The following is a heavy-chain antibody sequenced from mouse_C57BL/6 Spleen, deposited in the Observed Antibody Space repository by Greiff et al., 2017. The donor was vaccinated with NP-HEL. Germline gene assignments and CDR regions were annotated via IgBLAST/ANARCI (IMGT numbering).Heavy chain of an antibody. CDR3: ARSSIYYDYDGFAY. V-gene: IGHV1-64*01. CDR1: GYTFTSYW. CDR2: IHPNSGST. D-gene: IGHD2-4*01. J-gene: IGHJ3*01. Sequence: QVQLQQPGAELVKPGASVKLSCKASGYTFTSYWMHWVKQRPGQGLEWIGMIHPNSGSTNYNEKFKSKATLTVDKSSSTAYMQLSSLTSEDSAVYYCARSSIYYDYDGFAYWGQGTLVTVSA.